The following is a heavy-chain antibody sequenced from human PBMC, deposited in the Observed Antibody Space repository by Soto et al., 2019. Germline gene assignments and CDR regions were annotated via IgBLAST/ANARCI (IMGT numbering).Heavy chain of an antibody. CDR1: GYTFSSYL. D-gene: IGHD6-19*01. V-gene: IGHV1-3*01. CDR3: ARDAGGWYGD. Sequence: QVHLVQSGAEVKKPGASVKVSCKASGYTFSSYLMHWVRQAPGQRLEWMGWINAGNANTKYSQKFQGRVTITRDTSASTAYMELSSLRSEDTAVYYCARDAGGWYGDWGQGTLVTVSS. CDR2: INAGNANT. J-gene: IGHJ4*02.